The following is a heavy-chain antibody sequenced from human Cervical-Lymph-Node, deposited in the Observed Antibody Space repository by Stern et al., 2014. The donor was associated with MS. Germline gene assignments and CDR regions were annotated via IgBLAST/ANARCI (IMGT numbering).Heavy chain of an antibody. CDR2: IWYDGSNK. CDR1: GFTFSSYG. D-gene: IGHD1-26*01. CDR3: ARDRDGGSYSYYFDY. V-gene: IGHV3-33*01. Sequence: VQLVESGGGVVQPGRSLRLSCAASGFTFSSYGMHWVRQAPGKGLEWVAVIWYDGSNKYYADSVKGRFTISRDNSKNTLYLQMNSLRAEDTAVYYCARDRDGGSYSYYFDYWGQGTLVTVS. J-gene: IGHJ4*02.